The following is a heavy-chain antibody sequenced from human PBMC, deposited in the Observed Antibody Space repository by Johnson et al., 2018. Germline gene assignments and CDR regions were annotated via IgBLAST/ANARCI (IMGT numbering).Heavy chain of an antibody. D-gene: IGHD2-15*01. CDR2: MNPNSGNT. CDR1: GYTFISYD. CDR3: ARAEYCTGGTCYVTPLFGY. J-gene: IGHJ4*02. V-gene: IGHV1-8*01. Sequence: VQLVESGAEVKKPGASVKVSCKASGYTFISYDINWVRQATGQGLEWMGWMNPNSGNTGYAHKFQGRVTMTRNTASNIAYMELSSLRSEDTAVYDCARAEYCTGGTCYVTPLFGYWGQGTLLTVSS.